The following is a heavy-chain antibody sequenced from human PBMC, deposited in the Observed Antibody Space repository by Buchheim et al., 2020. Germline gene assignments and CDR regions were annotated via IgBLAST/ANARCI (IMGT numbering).Heavy chain of an antibody. D-gene: IGHD1-1*01. J-gene: IGHJ4*02. CDR2: INPNTGDT. V-gene: IGHV1-2*04. Sequence: QVQLVQSGAEVKKPGASVKVSCKASGYTFTSYYMHWVRQAPGQGLEWMGCINPNTGDTRYAQKFQRWATITRDASVSTVYIELSSLKYDDTAVYYCARDRLESRGTSFDLWGQGTL. CDR3: ARDRLESRGTSFDL. CDR1: GYTFTSYY.